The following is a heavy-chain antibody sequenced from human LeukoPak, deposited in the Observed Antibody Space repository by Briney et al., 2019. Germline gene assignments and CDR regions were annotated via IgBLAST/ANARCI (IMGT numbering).Heavy chain of an antibody. J-gene: IGHJ4*02. D-gene: IGHD2-21*01. CDR1: GYTFTSYA. V-gene: IGHV1-2*02. CDR3: AVAPGDY. CDR2: INPNSGGT. Sequence: GASVKVSCKASGYTFTSYAMNWVRQAPGQGLEWMGWINPNSGGTNYAQKFQGRVTLTRDTSISTVYMELTTLTSDDTALYYCAVAPGDYWGQGTLVSVSA.